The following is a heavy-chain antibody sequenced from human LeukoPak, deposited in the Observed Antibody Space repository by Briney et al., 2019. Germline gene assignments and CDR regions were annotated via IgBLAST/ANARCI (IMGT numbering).Heavy chain of an antibody. J-gene: IGHJ4*02. CDR3: ARDGPGYKLFDY. D-gene: IGHD1-1*01. CDR1: GYTFTSYG. Sequence: ASVRVSCKASGYTFTSYGISWVRQAPGQGLEWMGWISAYNGNTNYAQRLQGRVTMTTDTSTSTAYMELRSLRSDDTAVYYCARDGPGYKLFDYWGQGTLVTVSS. V-gene: IGHV1-18*01. CDR2: ISAYNGNT.